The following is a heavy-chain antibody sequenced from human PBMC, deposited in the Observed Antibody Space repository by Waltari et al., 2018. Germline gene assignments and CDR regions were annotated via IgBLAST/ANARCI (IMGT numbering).Heavy chain of an antibody. V-gene: IGHV3-7*01. CDR3: VREYYGDRGGTVFDY. D-gene: IGHD4-17*01. CDR1: GFTFSNFW. CDR2: IKQGGREK. J-gene: IGHJ4*02. Sequence: EGQLVESGGGLVQPGGSLRLSCAASGFTFSNFWMSWVRQAPGKGLEWVANIKQGGREKYYVDSVKGRFTISRDNAKNSLYLQMNSLRADDAAIYYCVREYYGDRGGTVFDYWGQGALVTVSS.